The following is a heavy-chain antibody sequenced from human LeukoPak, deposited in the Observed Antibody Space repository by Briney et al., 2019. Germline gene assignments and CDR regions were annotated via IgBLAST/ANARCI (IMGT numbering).Heavy chain of an antibody. CDR1: GFTFDDYG. D-gene: IGHD2-8*01. CDR3: ARDKIGVCTD. V-gene: IGHV3-20*01. J-gene: IGHJ4*02. CDR2: INWNGGST. Sequence: GGSLRLSCAASGFTFDDYGMSWVRQAPVKVLEWVSGINWNGGSTGCADSVKGRFTISRDNAKNSLYPQMNSLRAEDTALYHCARDKIGVCTDWGQGTLVTVSS.